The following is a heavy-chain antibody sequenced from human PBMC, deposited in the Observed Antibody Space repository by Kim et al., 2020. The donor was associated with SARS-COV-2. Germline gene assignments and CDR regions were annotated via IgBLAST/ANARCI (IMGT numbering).Heavy chain of an antibody. J-gene: IGHJ3*02. CDR1: GGSISSGGYS. CDR3: ARANYDILTDPFDI. Sequence: SETLSLTCAVSGGSISSGGYSWSWIRQPPGKGLEWIGYIYHSGSTYYNPSLKSRVTISVDRSKNQFSLKLSSVTAADTAVYYCARANYDILTDPFDIWGQGTMVTVSS. CDR2: IYHSGST. V-gene: IGHV4-30-2*01. D-gene: IGHD3-9*01.